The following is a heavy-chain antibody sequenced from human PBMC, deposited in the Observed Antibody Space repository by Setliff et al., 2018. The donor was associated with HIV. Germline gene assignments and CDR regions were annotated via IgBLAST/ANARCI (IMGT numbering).Heavy chain of an antibody. CDR1: GFTFSNAW. D-gene: IGHD3-3*01. CDR2: IKSISDGATT. V-gene: IGHV3-15*01. CDR3: TPTLRTRNFWSGYSVLSDY. Sequence: GGSLRLSCAASGFTFSNAWMSWVRQAPGKGLEWIGRIKSISDGATTDYAAPVEGRFAISRDDSNNTLYLQMNSLKTEDTVVYYCTPTLRTRNFWSGYSVLSDYWGQGTLVTVSS. J-gene: IGHJ4*01.